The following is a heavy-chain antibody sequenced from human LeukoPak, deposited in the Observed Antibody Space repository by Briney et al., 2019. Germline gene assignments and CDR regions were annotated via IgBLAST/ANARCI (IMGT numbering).Heavy chain of an antibody. J-gene: IGHJ4*02. CDR3: ARALVYSSSSGGY. D-gene: IGHD6-6*01. V-gene: IGHV3-48*03. CDR2: ISSSGSTI. CDR1: GFTFSSYE. Sequence: PGGSLRLSCAASGFTFSSYEMNWVRQAPGKGLEWVSYISSSGSTIYYADSVKGRFTISRDNAKNSLYLQMNSLRAEDTAVYYCARALVYSSSSGGYWGQGTLVTVSS.